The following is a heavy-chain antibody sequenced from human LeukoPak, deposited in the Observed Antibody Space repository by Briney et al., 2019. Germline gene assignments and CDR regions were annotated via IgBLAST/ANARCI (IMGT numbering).Heavy chain of an antibody. V-gene: IGHV1-69*05. CDR1: GGTFSSYA. D-gene: IGHD6-6*01. CDR2: IIPIFGTA. J-gene: IGHJ6*03. CDR3: ARVAVQYSSSSEYYYYYMDV. Sequence: SVKVSCKATGGTFSSYAISWVRQAPGQGLEWMGGIIPIFGTANYAQKFQGRVTITTDESTSTAYMELSSLRSEDTAVYYCARVAVQYSSSSEYYYYYMDVWGKGTTVTVSS.